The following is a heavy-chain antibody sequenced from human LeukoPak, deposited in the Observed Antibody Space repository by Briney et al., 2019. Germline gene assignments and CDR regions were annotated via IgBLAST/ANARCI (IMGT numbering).Heavy chain of an antibody. D-gene: IGHD3-22*01. CDR2: INHSGST. V-gene: IGHV4-34*01. J-gene: IGHJ4*02. CDR1: GGSFSGYY. Sequence: PSETLSLICAVYGGSFSGYYWSWIRQPPGKGLEWIGEINHSGSTNYNPSLKSRVTISVDTSKNQFSLKLSSVTAADTAVYYCARTGARRTYYYDSSGYSNYFDYWGQGTLVTVSS. CDR3: ARTGARRTYYYDSSGYSNYFDY.